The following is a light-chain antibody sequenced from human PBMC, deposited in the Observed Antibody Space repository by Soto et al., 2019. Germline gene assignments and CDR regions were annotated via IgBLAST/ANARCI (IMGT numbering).Light chain of an antibody. CDR2: AAS. CDR3: QKYSSVPV. Sequence: DIQMTQSQTSLSASVGDRVTITCRASQGIRNFVAWYQQKPGKAPKLLIYAASTLQSGVPSRFSGSGSVIDFTLSINRLQPEDVATYSYQKYSSVPVFGPGTKVEIK. CDR1: QGIRNF. J-gene: IGKJ3*01. V-gene: IGKV1-27*01.